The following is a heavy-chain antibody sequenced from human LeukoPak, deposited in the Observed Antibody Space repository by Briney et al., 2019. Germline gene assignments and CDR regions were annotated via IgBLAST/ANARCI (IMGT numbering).Heavy chain of an antibody. D-gene: IGHD4-11*01. CDR3: AREDHSNYNY. CDR2: IKHDGGEK. V-gene: IGHV3-7*01. Sequence: PGGSLRLSCSASGFSFSSYWMAWVRQAPGKGLEWVASIKHDGGEKFYMGSVKGRFTISRDNAENSLYLQMNSLRAEDTAVYYCAREDHSNYNYWDQGTLVTVSS. CDR1: GFSFSSYW. J-gene: IGHJ4*02.